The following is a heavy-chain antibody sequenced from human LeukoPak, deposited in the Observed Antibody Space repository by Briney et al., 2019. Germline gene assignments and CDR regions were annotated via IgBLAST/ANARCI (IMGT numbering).Heavy chain of an antibody. Sequence: SETLSLTCTVSGGSITSSSHFWGWIRQPPGKGLEWIASIFYSGSTYYNPSLKSRVSISIDTSRKQISLKLSSVTASDTAAYFCARHSQGMAHFDYWGQGTLVIVSA. CDR1: GGSITSSSHF. CDR2: IFYSGST. V-gene: IGHV4-39*01. CDR3: ARHSQGMAHFDY. J-gene: IGHJ4*02. D-gene: IGHD5-24*01.